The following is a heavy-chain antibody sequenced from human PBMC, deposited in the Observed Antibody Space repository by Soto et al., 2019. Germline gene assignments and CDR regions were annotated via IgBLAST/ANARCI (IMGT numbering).Heavy chain of an antibody. CDR1: GFSVSSNY. J-gene: IGHJ3*02. D-gene: IGHD3-3*01. CDR2: VYSGGST. CDR3: ARYDDFWSGYYAFDI. Sequence: EVQLVESGGGLVQPGGSLRLSCSASGFSVSSNYMSWVRQAPGKGLQWVSLVYSGGSTNYADSVKDRFIISRDNSKNTLYLQMNSLRAEDTAVYYCARYDDFWSGYYAFDIWGQGTVVTVSS. V-gene: IGHV3-66*01.